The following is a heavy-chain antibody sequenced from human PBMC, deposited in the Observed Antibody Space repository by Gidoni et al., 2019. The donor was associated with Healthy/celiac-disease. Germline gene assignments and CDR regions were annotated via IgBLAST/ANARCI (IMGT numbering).Heavy chain of an antibody. V-gene: IGHV1-69*01. CDR2: ITPIFGTA. CDR1: GGTFSSYA. Sequence: QVQLVQSGAEVKKPGSSVKVSCTASGGTFSSYAISWVRQAPGQGLEWMGGITPIFGTANYAQKFQGRVTITADESTSTAYMGLSSLRSEDTAVYYCAWGGAYSSGWYVPIDYWGQGTLVTVSS. D-gene: IGHD6-19*01. CDR3: AWGGAYSSGWYVPIDY. J-gene: IGHJ4*02.